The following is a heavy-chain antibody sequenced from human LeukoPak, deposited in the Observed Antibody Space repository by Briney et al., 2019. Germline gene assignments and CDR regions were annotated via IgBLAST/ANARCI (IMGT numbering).Heavy chain of an antibody. V-gene: IGHV3-23*01. Sequence: PGGSLRLSCAASGFTFSSYAMSWVRQAPGKWLEWVSAISGSGGSTYYADSVKGRFTISRDNSKNTLYLQMNSLRAEDTAVYYCAKDHRVVVVIPYYWGQGTLVTVSS. D-gene: IGHD3-22*01. J-gene: IGHJ4*02. CDR1: GFTFSSYA. CDR3: AKDHRVVVVIPYY. CDR2: ISGSGGST.